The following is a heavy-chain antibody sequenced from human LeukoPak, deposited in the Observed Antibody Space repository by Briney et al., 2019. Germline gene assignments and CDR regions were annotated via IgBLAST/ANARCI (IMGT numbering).Heavy chain of an antibody. Sequence: PGGSLRLSCAASGFTFSNYNMNWVRQAPGKGLEWVSYISRRSSAIFYADSVKGRFTISRDNAQQSLYLQMNSPRDEDTAVYYCARESSGGYLVFDSWGQGTLVTVSS. CDR2: ISRRSSAI. D-gene: IGHD1-26*01. V-gene: IGHV3-48*02. CDR3: ARESSGGYLVFDS. CDR1: GFTFSNYN. J-gene: IGHJ4*02.